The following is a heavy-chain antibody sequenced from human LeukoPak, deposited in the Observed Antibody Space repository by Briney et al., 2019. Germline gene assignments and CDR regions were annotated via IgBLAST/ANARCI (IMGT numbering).Heavy chain of an antibody. CDR3: ARGGYSYGLYYFDY. V-gene: IGHV4-34*01. CDR2: INHSGST. D-gene: IGHD5-18*01. CDR1: GGSFSGYY. J-gene: IGHJ4*02. Sequence: SETLSLTCAVYGGSFSGYYWSWIRQPPGKGLEWIGEINHSGSTNYNPSLKSRVTISVDTSKNQFSLKLSSVTAADTAVYYCARGGYSYGLYYFDYWGQGTLVTVSS.